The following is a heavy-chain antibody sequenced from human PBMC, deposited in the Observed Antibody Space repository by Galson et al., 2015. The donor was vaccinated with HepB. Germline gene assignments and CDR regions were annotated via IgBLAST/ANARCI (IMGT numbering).Heavy chain of an antibody. Sequence: SVKVSCKASGYTFTSYYIHWVRQAPGQGLEWMGIINPSGGDTSYAQKFQGRVTMTRDTSTSTVYMELSSLRSEDTAVYYCARVEMATISLDCWGQGTLVTVSS. CDR2: INPSGGDT. D-gene: IGHD5-24*01. J-gene: IGHJ4*02. CDR1: GYTFTSYY. CDR3: ARVEMATISLDC. V-gene: IGHV1-46*01.